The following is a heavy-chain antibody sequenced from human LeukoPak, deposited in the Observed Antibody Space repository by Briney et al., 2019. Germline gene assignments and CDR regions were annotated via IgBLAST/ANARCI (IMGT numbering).Heavy chain of an antibody. CDR1: GFTFSSYE. D-gene: IGHD3-3*01. J-gene: IGHJ4*02. Sequence: PGGSLRLSCAASGFTFSSYEMNWVRQAPGKGLGWVSYISGGGNTIFYADSAKGRFTISRDNAKNSLYLQMNSLRAEDTAIYYCARGFRRADYWGQGSLVTVSS. V-gene: IGHV3-48*03. CDR2: ISGGGNTI. CDR3: ARGFRRADY.